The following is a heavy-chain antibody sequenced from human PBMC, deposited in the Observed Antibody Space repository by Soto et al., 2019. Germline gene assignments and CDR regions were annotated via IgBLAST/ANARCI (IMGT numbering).Heavy chain of an antibody. CDR2: VYYGGST. Sequence: SETLSLTCTVSGGSISSSSYYWGWIRQPPGKGLEWIGNVYYGGSTYYNPSLKSRLTISLETSKSQFSLKLSSVTVADTAVYYCAGGDYYHSSGYYFYYYTMDVWGQGPTVTVSS. J-gene: IGHJ6*02. CDR3: AGGDYYHSSGYYFYYYTMDV. CDR1: GGSISSSSYY. V-gene: IGHV4-39*01. D-gene: IGHD3-22*01.